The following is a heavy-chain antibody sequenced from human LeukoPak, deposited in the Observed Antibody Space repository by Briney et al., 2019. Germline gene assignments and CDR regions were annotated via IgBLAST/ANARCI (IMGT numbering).Heavy chain of an antibody. CDR2: IYYGGST. CDR1: GDSISNY. D-gene: IGHD3-22*01. CDR3: ARGSLSGSGWFDP. J-gene: IGHJ5*02. Sequence: PSETLSLTCTVSGDSISNYWTWIRQPPGKGLEWIGYIYYGGSTNYNPSLTSRVTISVDTSKNQFSLKLSSVTAADTAVYYCARGSLSGSGWFDPWGQGTLVTVSS. V-gene: IGHV4-59*01.